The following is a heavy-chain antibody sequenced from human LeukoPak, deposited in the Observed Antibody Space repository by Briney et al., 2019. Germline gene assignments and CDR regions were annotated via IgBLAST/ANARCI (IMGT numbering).Heavy chain of an antibody. D-gene: IGHD1-26*01. Sequence: PGGSLRLSCAASGFTFSNNGMNWVRQAPGKGLEWVSGITETGGTTYYGDSVQGRFTISRDNSKNTLSLQMNSLRAEDTAVYYCAKDVRVGGGGMDVWGQGTPVTVSS. CDR2: ITETGGTT. CDR3: AKDVRVGGGGMDV. J-gene: IGHJ6*02. CDR1: GFTFSNNG. V-gene: IGHV3-23*01.